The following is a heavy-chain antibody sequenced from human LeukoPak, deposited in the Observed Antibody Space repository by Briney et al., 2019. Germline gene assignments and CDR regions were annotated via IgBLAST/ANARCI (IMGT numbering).Heavy chain of an antibody. D-gene: IGHD2-2*01. J-gene: IGHJ4*02. V-gene: IGHV4-61*02. Sequence: KTSETLSLTCTVSGGSISSGTDYGTWIRQPGGKGLGWIGRIYINENASYNSSLKGRVTISVDTSKNQFSLKLSSVTAADTAVYYCARSRTRICGHNACYVDLQAKWGQGTPVTVSS. CDR2: IYINENA. CDR3: ARSRTRICGHNACYVDLQAK. CDR1: GGSISSGTDY.